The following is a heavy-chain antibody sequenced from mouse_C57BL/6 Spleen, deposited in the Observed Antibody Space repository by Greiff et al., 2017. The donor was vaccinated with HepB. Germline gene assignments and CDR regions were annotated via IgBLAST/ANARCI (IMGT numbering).Heavy chain of an antibody. Sequence: EVKVVESGPELVKPGASVKISCKASGYSFTDYNMNWVKQRNGKSLEWIGVINPNYGTTSYNQKFKGKATLTVDQSSSTAYMQLNSLTSEDSAVYYCARGDYYGSSSFAYWGQGTLVTVSA. CDR1: GYSFTDYN. V-gene: IGHV1-39*01. CDR2: INPNYGTT. J-gene: IGHJ3*01. D-gene: IGHD1-1*01. CDR3: ARGDYYGSSSFAY.